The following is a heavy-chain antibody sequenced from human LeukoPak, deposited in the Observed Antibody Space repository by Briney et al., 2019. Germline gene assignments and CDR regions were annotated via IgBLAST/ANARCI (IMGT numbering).Heavy chain of an antibody. CDR3: VLVPPPYTQHF. Sequence: SETLSLTCAVYRGSLSGHHWTWIRQSPGKRLEWIGEINYSGSTQYNPSLESRVTISVDTSKTQFSLKLSSVTAADTAVYYCVLVPPPYTQHFWGQGALVTVSS. CDR1: RGSLSGHH. D-gene: IGHD3-16*01. CDR2: INYSGST. V-gene: IGHV4-34*01. J-gene: IGHJ4*02.